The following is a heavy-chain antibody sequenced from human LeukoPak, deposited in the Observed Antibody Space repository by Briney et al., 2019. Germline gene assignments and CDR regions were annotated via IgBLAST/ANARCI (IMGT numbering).Heavy chain of an antibody. D-gene: IGHD4-11*01. CDR1: GFTFGSYG. CDR2: ISNDGNNK. Sequence: GGSLRLSCPADGFTFGSYGIHCVRQPPGNLLEWVAVISNDGNNKNYTGSVKGRFTISRDNSANTLYLQMNSLRTEDTAVYYCAKGAPSDTLTTGPYYFDYWRQATLVTVSS. J-gene: IGHJ4*02. CDR3: AKGAPSDTLTTGPYYFDY. V-gene: IGHV3-30*18.